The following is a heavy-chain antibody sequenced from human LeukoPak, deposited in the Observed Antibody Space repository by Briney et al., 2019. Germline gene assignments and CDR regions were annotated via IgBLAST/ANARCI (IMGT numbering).Heavy chain of an antibody. D-gene: IGHD3-16*01. Sequence: SQTLSLTCAISGDSVSSNSVTWNWIRQSPSRGLEWLGRTYYRSTWYNDYAVSVRGRITVNPDTSNNQFSLNLNSVTAADTAVYYCAKSGDYLWDYWGQGTLVTVSS. CDR3: AKSGDYLWDY. V-gene: IGHV6-1*01. CDR2: TYYRSTWYN. CDR1: GDSVSSNSVT. J-gene: IGHJ4*02.